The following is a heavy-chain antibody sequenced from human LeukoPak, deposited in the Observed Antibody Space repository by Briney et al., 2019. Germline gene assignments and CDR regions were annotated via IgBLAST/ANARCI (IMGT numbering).Heavy chain of an antibody. J-gene: IGHJ4*02. CDR2: IQYDGSNK. Sequence: GGSLRLSCAASGFTFSSYGMHWVRQAPGKGLEWVAFIQYDGSNKYYADSVKGRFTISRDNSKNTLYLQMNSLRAEDTAVYYCAKWGCSGSDCYPFDYWGQGTLVTVSS. CDR1: GFTFSSYG. CDR3: AKWGCSGSDCYPFDY. V-gene: IGHV3-30*02. D-gene: IGHD2-21*02.